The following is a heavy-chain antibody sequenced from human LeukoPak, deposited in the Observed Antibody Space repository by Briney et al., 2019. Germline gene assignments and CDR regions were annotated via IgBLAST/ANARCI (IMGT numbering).Heavy chain of an antibody. D-gene: IGHD4-17*01. CDR3: TRMTTGHDY. V-gene: IGHV4-34*01. CDR2: INHSGYT. CDR1: GVSFNDYY. Sequence: HPSETLSLTCAVSGVSFNDYYWSWVRQTPGKGLEWIGEINHSGYTNDSPSLKSRVTLSIDTSRKQFSLNLRSVTVADSGIYYCTRMTTGHDYWGQGTLVTVSS. J-gene: IGHJ4*02.